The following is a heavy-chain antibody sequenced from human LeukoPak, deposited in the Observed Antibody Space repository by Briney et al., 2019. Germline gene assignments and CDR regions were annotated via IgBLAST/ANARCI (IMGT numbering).Heavy chain of an antibody. V-gene: IGHV3-48*03. CDR3: ATCRQVLLPFES. J-gene: IGHJ4*02. D-gene: IGHD2-8*02. CDR2: ISSSGSTI. Sequence: GGSLRLSCAASGFTFSSYEMNWVRQAPGKGPEWVSYISSSGSTIYYADSVKGRFTISRDNAKNSLYLQMNSLRAEDTAVYYCATCRQVLLPFESWGQGTLVTVSS. CDR1: GFTFSSYE.